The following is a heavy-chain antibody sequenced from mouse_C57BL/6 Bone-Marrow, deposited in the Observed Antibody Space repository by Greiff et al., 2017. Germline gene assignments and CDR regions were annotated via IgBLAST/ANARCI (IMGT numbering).Heavy chain of an antibody. V-gene: IGHV1-69*01. CDR3: EREEISTVPYFDV. CDR2: IDPSDSYT. CDR1: GYTFTSYW. J-gene: IGHJ1*03. Sequence: VQLQQPGAELVMPGASVKLSCKASGYTFTSYWMHWVKQRPGQGLEWIGEIDPSDSYTNYNHKFKGKSTLTVDKSSSTAYMQLSSLTSEDSAVYYGEREEISTVPYFDVWGTGTTVTVSS. D-gene: IGHD1-1*01.